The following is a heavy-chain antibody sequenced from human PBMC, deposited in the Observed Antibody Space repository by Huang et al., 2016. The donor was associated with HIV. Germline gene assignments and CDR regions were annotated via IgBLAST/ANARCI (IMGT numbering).Heavy chain of an antibody. CDR1: GYSFSTNW. V-gene: IGHV5-51*03. CDR3: ARRGDGYKLDY. J-gene: IGHJ4*02. CDR2: VSPVDSPDDTDT. D-gene: IGHD3-10*01. Sequence: EVQLVQSGAEVKKPGESLKISCKASGYSFSTNWIVWVRQMPWKGLVLMGVVSPVDSPDDTDTRYSPSFQGQVTISADKSISTAYLRWGSLKASDTAIYYCARRGDGYKLDYWGQGTLVAVSS.